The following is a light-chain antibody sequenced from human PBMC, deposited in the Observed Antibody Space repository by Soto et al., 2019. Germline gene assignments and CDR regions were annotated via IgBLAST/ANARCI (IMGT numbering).Light chain of an antibody. CDR3: SSYAGSNNFGV. CDR2: EVS. V-gene: IGLV2-8*01. CDR1: SSDVGGYNY. J-gene: IGLJ2*01. Sequence: QSALTQPPSASGSPGQSVTISCTGTSSDVGGYNYVSLYQQHPGKAPKLMIYEVSKRPSGVPDRFSGSKSGNTASLTVSGLQAEYEADYYCSSYAGSNNFGVFGGGTKLTVL.